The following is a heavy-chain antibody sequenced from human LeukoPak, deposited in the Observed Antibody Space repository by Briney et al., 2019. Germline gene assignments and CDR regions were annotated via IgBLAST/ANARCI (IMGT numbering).Heavy chain of an antibody. CDR1: GGSINSYY. CDR3: ARGGGWSPFYLDY. D-gene: IGHD6-19*01. V-gene: IGHV4-59*01. CDR2: IYYSGST. J-gene: IGHJ4*02. Sequence: PSETLSLTCNVSGGSINSYYWNWIRQPPGKGLEWIGYIYYSGSTNYNPSLKSRVTISVDPSDNHVSLELTSVTAADTAVYYCARGGGWSPFYLDYWGRGTLVTVSS.